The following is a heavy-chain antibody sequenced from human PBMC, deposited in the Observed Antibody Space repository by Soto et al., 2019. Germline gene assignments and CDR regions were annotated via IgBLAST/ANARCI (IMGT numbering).Heavy chain of an antibody. CDR1: GYTFTSYG. J-gene: IGHJ5*02. CDR3: ARSMVVAALAPPFDP. Sequence: GASVKVSCKASGYTFTSYGISWVRQAPGQGLEWMGWISAYNGNTNYAQKLQGRVTMTTDTSTSTAYMELRSLRSDDTAVYYCARSMVVAALAPPFDPWGQGTLVTVSS. D-gene: IGHD2-15*01. V-gene: IGHV1-18*04. CDR2: ISAYNGNT.